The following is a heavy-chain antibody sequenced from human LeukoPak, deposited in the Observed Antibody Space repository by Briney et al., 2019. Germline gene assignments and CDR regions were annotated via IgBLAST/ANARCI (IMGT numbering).Heavy chain of an antibody. CDR2: INHSGST. J-gene: IGHJ4*02. CDR3: ARGFTTTVTTYRGGYFDY. CDR1: GGSFSGYY. D-gene: IGHD4-17*01. Sequence: SETLSLTCAAYGGSFSGYYWSWIRQPPGKGLESIGEINHSGSTNYNPSLKSRVTISVDTSKNQLSLKLSSVTAADTAVYYCARGFTTTVTTYRGGYFDYWGQGTLVTVSS. V-gene: IGHV4-34*01.